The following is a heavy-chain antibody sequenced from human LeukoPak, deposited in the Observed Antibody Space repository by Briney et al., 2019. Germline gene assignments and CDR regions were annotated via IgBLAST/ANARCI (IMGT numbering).Heavy chain of an antibody. CDR2: IYYSGTT. J-gene: IGHJ5*02. Sequence: SETLSLTCTVSGGSISSSSYYWGWIRQPPGKGLEWIGSIYYSGTTYYNPSLKSRVTISVDTSKNQFSLKLSSVTAADTAVYYCARDWTQWELPAWGQGTLVTVSS. CDR3: ARDWTQWELPA. V-gene: IGHV4-39*07. CDR1: GGSISSSSYY. D-gene: IGHD1-26*01.